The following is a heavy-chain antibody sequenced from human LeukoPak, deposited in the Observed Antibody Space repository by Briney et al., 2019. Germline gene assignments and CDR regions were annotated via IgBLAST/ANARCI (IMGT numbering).Heavy chain of an antibody. CDR2: IYYSGST. V-gene: IGHV4-59*11. J-gene: IGHJ5*02. CDR1: GGSISSHY. D-gene: IGHD4-17*01. CDR3: ARGGTTVTPGLLWFDP. Sequence: KTSETLSLTCSVSGGSISSHYWSWIRQPPGKGLEWIGYIYYSGSTKYNPSLKSRVTISVDTSKNQFSLKLSSVTAADTAVYYCARGGTTVTPGLLWFDPWGQGTLVTVSS.